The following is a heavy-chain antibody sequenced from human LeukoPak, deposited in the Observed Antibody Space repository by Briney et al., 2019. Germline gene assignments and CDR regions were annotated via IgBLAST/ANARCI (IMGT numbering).Heavy chain of an antibody. CDR2: INPNSGGT. V-gene: IGHV1-2*02. Sequence: ASVKVSCKASGYTFTGYYMHWVRQAPGQGLEWMGWINPNSGGTNYAQKFQGRVTMTRDTSISTAYMELSRLRSDDTAVYYCARDRWYSSGSGDAFDIWGQGTMVTVSS. CDR3: ARDRWYSSGSGDAFDI. J-gene: IGHJ3*02. D-gene: IGHD6-19*01. CDR1: GYTFTGYY.